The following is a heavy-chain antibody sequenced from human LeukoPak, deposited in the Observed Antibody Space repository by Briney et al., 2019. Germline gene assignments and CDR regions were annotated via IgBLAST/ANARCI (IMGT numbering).Heavy chain of an antibody. Sequence: SETLSLTCTVSGGSISSSSYSWGWIRQPPGKGLEWIGSIYYSGSTYYNASLKSRVTISVDTSKNQFSLKLSSVTAADTAVYYCVRGKDPFFSVATQYYFDYWGQGTLVTVSS. J-gene: IGHJ4*02. CDR1: GGSISSSSYS. CDR3: VRGKDPFFSVATQYYFDY. CDR2: IYYSGST. D-gene: IGHD5-12*01. V-gene: IGHV4-39*07.